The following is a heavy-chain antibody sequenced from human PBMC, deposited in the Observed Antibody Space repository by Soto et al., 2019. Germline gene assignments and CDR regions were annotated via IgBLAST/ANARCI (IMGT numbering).Heavy chain of an antibody. CDR1: GGSISSGGYY. V-gene: IGHV4-31*03. J-gene: IGHJ3*02. CDR2: IYYSGST. D-gene: IGHD3-10*01. CDR3: ARGGLWFGELHAFDI. Sequence: QVQLQESGPGLVKPSQTLSLTCTVSGGSISSGGYYWSWIRQHPGKGLEWIGYIYYSGSTYYNPSLKSRVTISGDTSKNQFSLKLSSVTAADTAVYYCARGGLWFGELHAFDIWGQGTMVTVSS.